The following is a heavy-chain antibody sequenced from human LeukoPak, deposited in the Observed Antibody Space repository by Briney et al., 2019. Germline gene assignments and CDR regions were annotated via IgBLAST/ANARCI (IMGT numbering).Heavy chain of an antibody. CDR3: ARGHLLWFGSSNY. CDR2: ISGSASST. V-gene: IGHV3-23*01. D-gene: IGHD3-10*01. J-gene: IGHJ4*02. CDR1: GFTFSNYA. Sequence: GGSLRLSCAASGFTFSNYAMSWVRQAPGKGLEWVSAISGSASSTYHADSVKGRFTISRDNSKNTLYLQVNSLRADDTAVYYCARGHLLWFGSSNYWGQGTLVTVSS.